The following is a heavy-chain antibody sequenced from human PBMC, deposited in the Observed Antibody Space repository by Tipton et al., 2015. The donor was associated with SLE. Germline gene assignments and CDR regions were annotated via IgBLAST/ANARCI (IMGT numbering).Heavy chain of an antibody. CDR1: GGSISSYY. D-gene: IGHD1-26*01. V-gene: IGHV4-4*07. Sequence: TLSLTCTVSGGSISSYYWSWIRQPAGKGLEWIGRIYTSGSTNYNPSLKSRVTMSVDTSKNQFSLKLSSATAADTAVYYCARDPRSNSGSYYNYYYGMDVWGKGTTVTVSS. CDR3: ARDPRSNSGSYYNYYYGMDV. CDR2: IYTSGST. J-gene: IGHJ6*04.